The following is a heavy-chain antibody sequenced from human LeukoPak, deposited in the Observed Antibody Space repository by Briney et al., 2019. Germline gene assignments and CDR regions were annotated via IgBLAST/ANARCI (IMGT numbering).Heavy chain of an antibody. J-gene: IGHJ3*02. CDR2: IIPIFGTA. CDR1: GGTFSSYA. D-gene: IGHD1-1*01. V-gene: IGHV1-69*05. Sequence: SVKVSCKASGGTFSSYAISWVRQAPGQGLEWMGGIIPIFGTANYAQKFQGRVTITTDESTSTAYMELSSLRSEDTAVYYCARVELGRRVGFPRAFDIWGQGTMVTVSS. CDR3: ARVELGRRVGFPRAFDI.